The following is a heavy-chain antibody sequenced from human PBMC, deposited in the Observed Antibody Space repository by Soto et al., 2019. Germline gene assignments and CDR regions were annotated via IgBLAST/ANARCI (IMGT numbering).Heavy chain of an antibody. J-gene: IGHJ4*02. Sequence: GGSLRLSCAASGFAFSSYAMHWVCQAPGKGLEWVADIAYDGSNRYYADSVKGRFTISRDNSKNTLYLQLNSLRVEDTAVYYCTRDQPEMAFDHWGQGTLVT. CDR2: IAYDGSNR. V-gene: IGHV3-30*04. CDR3: TRDQPEMAFDH. CDR1: GFAFSSYA.